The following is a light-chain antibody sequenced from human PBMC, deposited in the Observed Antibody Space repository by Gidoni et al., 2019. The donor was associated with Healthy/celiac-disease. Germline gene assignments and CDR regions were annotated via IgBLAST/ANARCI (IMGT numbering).Light chain of an antibody. V-gene: IGKV1-8*01. J-gene: IGKJ3*01. Sequence: AIRLTQSPSSFSASTGDRVTITCRASQGISSYLAWYQQKPEKAPKLQIYTASTLQSGVPSRFSGSGTGTDFTLTISCLQSEDFATYCCQQYYSYPFTFGPGTKVEIK. CDR2: TAS. CDR3: QQYYSYPFT. CDR1: QGISSY.